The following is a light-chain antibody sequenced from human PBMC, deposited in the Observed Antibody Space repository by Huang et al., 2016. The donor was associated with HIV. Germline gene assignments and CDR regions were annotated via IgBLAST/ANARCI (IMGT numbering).Light chain of an antibody. J-gene: IGKJ4*01. Sequence: EIVLTQSPVTLSLSPGDRATLSCRASQSIGTYLAWYQQKSGQAPRLLIYDVSNRAAGVPARFGASGSETDFTLTIASLDPDDFAIYHCQQRSKWPLTCGGGTKVEMK. V-gene: IGKV3-11*01. CDR2: DVS. CDR1: QSIGTY. CDR3: QQRSKWPLT.